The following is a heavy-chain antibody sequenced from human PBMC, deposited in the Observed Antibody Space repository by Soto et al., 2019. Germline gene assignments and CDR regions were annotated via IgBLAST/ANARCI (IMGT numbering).Heavy chain of an antibody. CDR2: IDSSGKFI. V-gene: IGHV3-21*04. CDR1: GFPFTTYT. D-gene: IGHD6-6*01. Sequence: PGGSLRLSCAASGFPFTTYTMNWVRQTPGKGLEWVSSIDSSGKFIYYADSMKGRFTISRDDTKKLLFLQMNSLRAEDTAVYYCAIMGTINEYSSSSGAFDIRGPGTMVTVSS. CDR3: AIMGTINEYSSSSGAFDI. J-gene: IGHJ3*02.